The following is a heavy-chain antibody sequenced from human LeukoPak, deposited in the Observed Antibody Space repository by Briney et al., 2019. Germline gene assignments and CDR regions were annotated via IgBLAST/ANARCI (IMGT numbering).Heavy chain of an antibody. CDR2: IIPIFGTA. Sequence: GASVKVSCKASGGTFSSYAISWVRQAPGQGLEWMGGIIPIFGTANYAQKFQGRVTITTDESTSTAYMELSSLRSEGTAVYYCARFSGGCLYWYFDLWGRGTLVTVSS. CDR3: ARFSGGCLYWYFDL. D-gene: IGHD2-15*01. J-gene: IGHJ2*01. V-gene: IGHV1-69*05. CDR1: GGTFSSYA.